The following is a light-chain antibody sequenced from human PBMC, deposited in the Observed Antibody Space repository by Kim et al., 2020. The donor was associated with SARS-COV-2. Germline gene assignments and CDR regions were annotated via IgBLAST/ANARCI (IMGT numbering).Light chain of an antibody. V-gene: IGKV1-5*03. CDR3: QQYHTHST. J-gene: IGKJ1*01. CDR2: QAY. Sequence: SASVGDTVTITCRASQSVHIWLAWYQQIPGKAPNLLIHQAYNLQSGVPSRFSGRGSGSEFTLTINSLQSGDFATYYCQQYHTHSTFGQGTKVDIK. CDR1: QSVHIW.